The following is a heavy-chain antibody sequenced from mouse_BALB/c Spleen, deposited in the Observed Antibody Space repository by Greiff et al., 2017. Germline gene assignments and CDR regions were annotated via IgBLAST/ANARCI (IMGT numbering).Heavy chain of an antibody. CDR2: ISDGGSYT. CDR1: GFTFSDYY. V-gene: IGHV5-4*02. Sequence: EVHLVESGGGLVQPGGSLKLSCAASGFTFSDYYMYWVRQTPEKRLAWVATISDGGSYTYYPDSVKGRFTISRDNAKNNLYLQMSSLKSEDTAMYYCARDDDYDEDWFAYWGQGTLVTVSA. J-gene: IGHJ3*01. D-gene: IGHD2-4*01. CDR3: ARDDDYDEDWFAY.